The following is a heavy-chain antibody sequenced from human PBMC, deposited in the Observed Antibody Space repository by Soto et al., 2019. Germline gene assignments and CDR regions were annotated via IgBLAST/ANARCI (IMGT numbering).Heavy chain of an antibody. V-gene: IGHV3-23*01. Sequence: GGSLRLSCAAPGFTFSSYSFNWVRQAPWKGLEWVAEISGSGTTTYYAPSVKGRFIISSDSSKNTLYLQMYSLRAEDTAIYYWAKSLSDLFSVGDFNCFGQGDLVTFSS. CDR1: GFTFSSYS. J-gene: IGHJ4*02. CDR3: AKSLSDLFSVGDFNC. D-gene: IGHD2-2*01. CDR2: ISGSGTTT.